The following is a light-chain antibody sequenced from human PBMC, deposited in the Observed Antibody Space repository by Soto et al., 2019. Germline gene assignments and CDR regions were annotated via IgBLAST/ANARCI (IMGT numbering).Light chain of an antibody. Sequence: IQVTQSRSTLSASVGDRVTITCRASQSLSTWLAWYQQKPRKAPKVLIYEASTLESGVPSRFSGSGSGTEFTLTISSLQPDDFATYYCQQYNTYSPTFGRGTKVDIK. CDR3: QQYNTYSPT. V-gene: IGKV1-5*03. CDR1: QSLSTW. CDR2: EAS. J-gene: IGKJ1*01.